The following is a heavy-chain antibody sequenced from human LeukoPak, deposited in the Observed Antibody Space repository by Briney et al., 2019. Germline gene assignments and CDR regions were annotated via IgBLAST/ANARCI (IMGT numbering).Heavy chain of an antibody. Sequence: SQTLSLTCTVSGGSISSGGYYWSWIRQHPGKGLEWIGYIYYSGSTYYNPSLKSRVTISVDTSKNQFSLKLSSVTAADTAVYYCARVRRDYDGNWFDPWGQGTLVTVSS. J-gene: IGHJ5*02. CDR3: ARVRRDYDGNWFDP. D-gene: IGHD3-22*01. CDR2: IYYSGST. V-gene: IGHV4-31*03. CDR1: GGSISSGGYY.